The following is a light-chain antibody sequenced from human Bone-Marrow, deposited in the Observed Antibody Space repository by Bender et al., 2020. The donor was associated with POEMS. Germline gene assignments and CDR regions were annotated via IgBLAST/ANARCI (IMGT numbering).Light chain of an antibody. CDR1: DLGDKY. CDR3: RAWDTYSEI. J-gene: IGLJ2*01. Sequence: SYEVTQPPSVSVSPGQTASITCSGDDLGDKYVDWYQQKPGQSPVLVTYQDTKRLSGIPERFSASNSGNTATLTLSGTQAMDVADHYCRAWDTYSEIFGGGTKLTVL. CDR2: QDT. V-gene: IGLV3-1*01.